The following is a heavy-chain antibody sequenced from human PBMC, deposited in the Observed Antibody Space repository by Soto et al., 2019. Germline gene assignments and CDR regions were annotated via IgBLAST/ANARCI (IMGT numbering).Heavy chain of an antibody. CDR2: ISFDGNYK. CDR3: VKYISHGGSYENCYFAL. J-gene: IGHJ2*01. CDR1: GFTFSSYG. D-gene: IGHD1-26*01. Sequence: QVQLVESGGGVVQPGRSLRLSCVGSGFTFSSYGMHWVRQAPGKGLEWLAVISFDGNYKYHADSVKGRFTISRDNSKNTCFLERSTMGRGTRVFFYCVKYISHGGSYENCYFALGGRGPLPTFPS. V-gene: IGHV3-30*18.